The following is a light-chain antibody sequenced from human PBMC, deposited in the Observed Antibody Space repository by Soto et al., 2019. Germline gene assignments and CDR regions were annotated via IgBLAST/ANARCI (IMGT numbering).Light chain of an antibody. Sequence: SYELTQPPSVSVAPGKTARITCGGNNIGNKGVHWYQQKPGQAPVLVIYYDSDRPSGIPERFSGSNSGNTATLTISRVEAGDEADYYCQVWDSTSDHVFGTGTKVTVL. CDR1: NIGNKG. CDR2: YDS. V-gene: IGLV3-21*04. J-gene: IGLJ1*01. CDR3: QVWDSTSDHV.